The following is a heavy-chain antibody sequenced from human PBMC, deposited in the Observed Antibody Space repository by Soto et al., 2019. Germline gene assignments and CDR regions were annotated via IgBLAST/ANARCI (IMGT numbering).Heavy chain of an antibody. J-gene: IGHJ6*02. D-gene: IGHD6-19*01. V-gene: IGHV4-39*01. CDR1: GGSISSSSYY. CDR3: AGTRIAVAGTYYYYYGMDV. Sequence: LSLTCTVSGGSISSSSYYWGWIRQPPGKGLEWIGSIYYSGSTYYNPSLESRVTISVDTSKNQFSLKLSSVTAADTAVYYCAGTRIAVAGTYYYYYGMDVWGQGTTVTVSS. CDR2: IYYSGST.